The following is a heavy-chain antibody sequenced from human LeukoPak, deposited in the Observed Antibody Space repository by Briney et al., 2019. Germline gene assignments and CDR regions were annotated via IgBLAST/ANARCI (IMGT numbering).Heavy chain of an antibody. Sequence: SETLSLICTVCIRSINRYYGSWIRQSAGKGLEWIGCIYTSGSTNYNPSLKSRVTMSVDKSKNQFFLKLSSVTAADTAVYYCAREPIFGVVKYYFDYWGQGTLVTVSS. CDR3: AREPIFGVVKYYFDY. J-gene: IGHJ4*02. CDR1: IRSINRYY. V-gene: IGHV4-4*07. D-gene: IGHD3-3*01. CDR2: IYTSGST.